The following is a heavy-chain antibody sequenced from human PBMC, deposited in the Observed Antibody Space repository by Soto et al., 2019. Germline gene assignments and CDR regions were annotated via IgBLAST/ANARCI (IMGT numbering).Heavy chain of an antibody. CDR3: AASIFYYGMDV. CDR2: IYPGDADT. V-gene: IGHV5-51*01. CDR1: GYTFTNYW. Sequence: GECLKISCRGSGYTFTNYWIGWVRQMPRKGPEWIGIIYPGDADTKYNPSFQGQVTISADKYITTTYLQCSSIKASDTAICYCAASIFYYGMDVWGQGTTVTVS. J-gene: IGHJ6*02.